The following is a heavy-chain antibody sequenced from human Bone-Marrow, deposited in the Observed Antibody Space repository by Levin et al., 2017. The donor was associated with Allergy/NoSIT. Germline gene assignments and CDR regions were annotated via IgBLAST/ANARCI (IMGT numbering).Heavy chain of an antibody. CDR2: MWYDGKGK. V-gene: IGHV3-33*01. Sequence: SCSVSGFNVSSHGMHWVRQAPGKGLEWVAVMWYDGKGKKYVDSVKGRFTVSRDISKNTFFLQMKSLRAEDTAVYYCARGDSYFGSGTEAFWGQGALVTVSS. D-gene: IGHD3-10*01. J-gene: IGHJ4*02. CDR1: GFNVSSHG. CDR3: ARGDSYFGSGTEAF.